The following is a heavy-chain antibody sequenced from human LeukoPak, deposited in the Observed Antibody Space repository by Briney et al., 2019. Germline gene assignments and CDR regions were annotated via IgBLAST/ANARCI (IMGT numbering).Heavy chain of an antibody. V-gene: IGHV5-51*01. CDR3: ACRDLTSTWSYP. J-gene: IGHJ5*02. CDR2: IYPGDSRT. Sequence: GESLKISCKGTGYSFRSYWIGWVRQMPGKGMEWMGVIYPGDSRTRYNPSLQGQVTISGDKSINTAYLEWVSLKASDTAMYYCACRDLTSTWSYPWGQGTLVTVSS. CDR1: GYSFRSYW. D-gene: IGHD2-2*01.